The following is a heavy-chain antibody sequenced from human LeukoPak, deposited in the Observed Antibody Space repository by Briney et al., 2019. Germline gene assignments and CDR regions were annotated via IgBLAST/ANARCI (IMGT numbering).Heavy chain of an antibody. V-gene: IGHV4-30-2*01. Sequence: SQTLSLTCAVSGGSISSGGYSWGWIRQPPGKGLEWIGYIYHSGTTYYNPSLKSRVTISVDRSKNQFSLKLSSVTAADTAVYYCARDGHGDYLAADYWGQGTLVTVSS. CDR3: ARDGHGDYLAADY. CDR1: GGSISSGGYS. D-gene: IGHD4-17*01. CDR2: IYHSGTT. J-gene: IGHJ4*02.